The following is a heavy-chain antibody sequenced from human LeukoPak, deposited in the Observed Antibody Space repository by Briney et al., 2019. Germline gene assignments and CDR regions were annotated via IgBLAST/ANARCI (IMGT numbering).Heavy chain of an antibody. CDR1: GFTFNSYY. J-gene: IGHJ2*01. Sequence: GVPLTLPCAASGFTFNSYYMLWLPQAPGKGLMCVANMTSSSTIYFADFVKGRFTISRDNSKKHLYLQMNSPKSEDKAVYYWAKDPYCGGDCYFDLWGRGTLVTVSS. D-gene: IGHD2-21*01. CDR2: MTSSSTI. V-gene: IGHV3-69-1*01. CDR3: AKDPYCGGDCYFDL.